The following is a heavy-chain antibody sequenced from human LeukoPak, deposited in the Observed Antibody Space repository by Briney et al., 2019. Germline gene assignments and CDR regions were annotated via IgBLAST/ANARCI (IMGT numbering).Heavy chain of an antibody. CDR2: INPNSGGT. CDR3: ARGAITMVRGVIIPMPDAFDI. D-gene: IGHD3-10*01. J-gene: IGHJ3*02. CDR1: GYTFTGYY. V-gene: IGHV1-2*04. Sequence: ASVKFSCKASGYTFTGYYMHWVRQAPGQGLEWMGWINPNSGGTNYAQKFQGWVTMTRDTSISTAYMELSRLRSDDTAVYYCARGAITMVRGVIIPMPDAFDIWGQGTMVTVSS.